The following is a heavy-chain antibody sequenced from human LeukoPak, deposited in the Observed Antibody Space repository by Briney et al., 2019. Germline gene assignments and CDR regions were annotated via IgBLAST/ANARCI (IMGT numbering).Heavy chain of an antibody. D-gene: IGHD5-24*01. CDR3: ARTGVNAGEMTTILDY. Sequence: AASVKVSCKASGYTFTGYYMHWVRQAPGQGLEWMGWINPNSGGTNYAQKFQGRVTMTRDTSISTAYMELSRLRSDDTAVYYCARTGVNAGEMTTILDYWGQGTLVTVSS. CDR1: GYTFTGYY. V-gene: IGHV1-2*02. CDR2: INPNSGGT. J-gene: IGHJ4*02.